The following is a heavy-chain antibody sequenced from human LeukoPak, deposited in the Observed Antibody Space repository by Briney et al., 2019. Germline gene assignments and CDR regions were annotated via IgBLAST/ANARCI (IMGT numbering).Heavy chain of an antibody. V-gene: IGHV5-51*01. D-gene: IGHD1-26*01. CDR3: ARHPSGSYSPFNAFDI. J-gene: IGHJ3*02. Sequence: GESLKISCKGSGYSFPTYWIGWVRQMPGKGLEWMAIFYPADSDTRYSPSFQGQVTISADKSISTAYLQWSSLKASDTAMYYCARHPSGSYSPFNAFDIWGQGTMVTVSS. CDR1: GYSFPTYW. CDR2: FYPADSDT.